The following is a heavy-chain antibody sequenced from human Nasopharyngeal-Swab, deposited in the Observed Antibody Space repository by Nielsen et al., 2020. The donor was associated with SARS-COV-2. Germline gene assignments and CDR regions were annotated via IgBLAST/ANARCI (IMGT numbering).Heavy chain of an antibody. CDR2: IYYSGST. CDR1: GGSISGYY. J-gene: IGHJ3*02. D-gene: IGHD2-15*01. Sequence: SETLSLTCTVSGGSISGYYWSWIRQPPGKGLEWIGYIYYSGSTNYNPSLKSRVTISVDTSKNQFSLKLSSVTAADTAVYYCARDPGAHGGAFDIWGQGTMVTVSS. CDR3: ARDPGAHGGAFDI. V-gene: IGHV4-59*01.